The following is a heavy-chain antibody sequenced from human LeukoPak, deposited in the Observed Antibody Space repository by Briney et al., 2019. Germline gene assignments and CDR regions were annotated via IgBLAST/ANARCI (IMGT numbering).Heavy chain of an antibody. Sequence: PGESLKISCKGSGYSFTSYWIGWVRQMPGKGLEWMGIIYPGDSDTRYSPSFQGQVTISADKSISTAYLQWSSLKASDTAMYYCASYIAAAGSASDYWGQGTLVTVSS. CDR3: ASYIAAAGSASDY. D-gene: IGHD6-13*01. CDR2: IYPGDSDT. J-gene: IGHJ4*02. V-gene: IGHV5-51*01. CDR1: GYSFTSYW.